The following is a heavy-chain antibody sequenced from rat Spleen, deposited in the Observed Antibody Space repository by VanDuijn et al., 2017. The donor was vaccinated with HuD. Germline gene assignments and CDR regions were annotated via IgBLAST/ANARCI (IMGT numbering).Heavy chain of an antibody. CDR1: GFTFSDYY. CDR2: ISYEGSST. Sequence: EVQLVESGGGLVQPGRSLKLSCVASGFTFSDYYMAWVRQAPKKGLEWVASISYEGSSTYYRDSVKGRFTISRDNAKTTLYLQMDSLRSEDTATYYCAIYYGYTPFDYWGQGVMVTVSS. D-gene: IGHD1-9*01. J-gene: IGHJ2*01. V-gene: IGHV5-22*01. CDR3: AIYYGYTPFDY.